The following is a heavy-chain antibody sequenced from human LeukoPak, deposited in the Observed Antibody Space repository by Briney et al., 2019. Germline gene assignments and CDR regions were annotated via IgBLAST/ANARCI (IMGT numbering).Heavy chain of an antibody. CDR3: ARGVRATCNWFDP. J-gene: IGHJ5*02. CDR1: GGSISSGGYS. Sequence: SQTLSLTCAVSGGSISSGGYSWSWIRQPPGKGLEWIGYIYHSGSTYYDPSLKSRVTISVDRSKNQFSLKLSSVTAADTAVYYCARGVRATCNWFDPWGQGTLVTVSS. V-gene: IGHV4-30-2*01. D-gene: IGHD3-10*01. CDR2: IYHSGST.